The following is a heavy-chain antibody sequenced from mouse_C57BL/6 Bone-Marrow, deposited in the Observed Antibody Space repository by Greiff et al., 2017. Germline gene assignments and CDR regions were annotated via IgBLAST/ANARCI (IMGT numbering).Heavy chain of an antibody. CDR3: ARGGPKGVFDY. Sequence: SGAELARPGASVKMSCKASGYTFTSFTMHWVKQRPGQGLEWIGYINPSSGYTKYNQKFKDKATLTADKSSSTAYMQLSSLTSEDSAVYYCARGGPKGVFDYWGQGTTLTVSS. CDR1: GYTFTSFT. CDR2: INPSSGYT. J-gene: IGHJ2*01. V-gene: IGHV1-4*01.